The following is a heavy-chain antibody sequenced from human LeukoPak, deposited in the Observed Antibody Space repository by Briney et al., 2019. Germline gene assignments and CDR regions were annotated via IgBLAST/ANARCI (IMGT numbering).Heavy chain of an antibody. Sequence: GGSLRLSCAASGFTFDDYAMHWVRQAPGKGLVWVSHINTDGSNTTYADSVKGRFTISRDNAKNTLYLQMNSLRAEDTAVYYCASWVAVAARYWGQGTLVTVSS. D-gene: IGHD6-19*01. V-gene: IGHV3-74*01. CDR1: GFTFDDYA. CDR2: INTDGSNT. CDR3: ASWVAVAARY. J-gene: IGHJ4*02.